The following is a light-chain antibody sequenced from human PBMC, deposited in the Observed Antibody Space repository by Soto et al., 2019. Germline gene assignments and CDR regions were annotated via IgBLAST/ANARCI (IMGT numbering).Light chain of an antibody. CDR3: LQALQTPWT. J-gene: IGKJ1*01. CDR2: LGS. Sequence: DIVMTQSPLSLPVTPGEPASISCRSSQSLLHSNGYNYLDWYLQRPGQSPQLLIYLGSNRASGVPDRFSGSGSGTDFTLKISRVEADDVGVYYCLQALQTPWTFGQGTKLDSK. CDR1: QSLLHSNGYNY. V-gene: IGKV2-28*01.